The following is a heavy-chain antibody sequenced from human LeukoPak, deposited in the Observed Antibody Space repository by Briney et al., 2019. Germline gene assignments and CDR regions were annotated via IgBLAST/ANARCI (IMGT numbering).Heavy chain of an antibody. V-gene: IGHV1-2*06. CDR2: INPNSGGT. CDR3: ARWITMIVGGYYFDY. Sequence: VASVKVSCKASGYTFTGYYMHWVRQAPGQGLEWMGRINPNSGGTNYAQKFQGRVTMTRDTSISTAYMELSRLRSDDTAVYYCARWITMIVGGYYFDYWGQGTLVTVPS. D-gene: IGHD3-22*01. CDR1: GYTFTGYY. J-gene: IGHJ4*02.